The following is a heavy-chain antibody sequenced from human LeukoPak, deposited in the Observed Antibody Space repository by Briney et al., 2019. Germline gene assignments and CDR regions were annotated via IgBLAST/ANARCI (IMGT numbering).Heavy chain of an antibody. CDR1: GFTFSSYG. Sequence: GGSLRLSCAASGFTFSSYGMHWVRQAPGKGLEWVAVISYDGSNKYYADSVKGRFTISRDNSKNTLYLQMNSLRAEDTAVYYCAKGATPRGYSYGTVPPDAFDIWGQGTMVTVSS. D-gene: IGHD5-18*01. CDR3: AKGATPRGYSYGTVPPDAFDI. J-gene: IGHJ3*02. V-gene: IGHV3-30*18. CDR2: ISYDGSNK.